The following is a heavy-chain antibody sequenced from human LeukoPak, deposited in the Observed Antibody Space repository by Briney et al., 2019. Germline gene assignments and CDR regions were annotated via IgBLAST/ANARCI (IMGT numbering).Heavy chain of an antibody. J-gene: IGHJ6*02. Sequence: TGGSLRLSCAASGFTFSNYWMSWVRQAPGKGLEWVANIKQDGSETHYVDSVKGRFTISRDNSKSTLFVQMNSLRAEDTAVHYCVRDDNYGPGRSRFYGMDVWGQGTTVTVSS. CDR1: GFTFSNYW. CDR2: IKQDGSET. V-gene: IGHV3-7*01. CDR3: VRDDNYGPGRSRFYGMDV. D-gene: IGHD3-10*01.